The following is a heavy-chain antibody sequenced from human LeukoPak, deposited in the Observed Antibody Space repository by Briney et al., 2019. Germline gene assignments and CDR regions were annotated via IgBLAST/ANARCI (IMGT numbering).Heavy chain of an antibody. CDR3: ARSRFLEWLLSHYYYYMDV. CDR2: ISAYNGNT. D-gene: IGHD3-3*01. CDR1: GYTFTSYG. V-gene: IGHV1-18*01. J-gene: IGHJ6*03. Sequence: ASVKVSCKASGYTFTSYGISWVRQAPGQGLEGMGWISAYNGNTNYAQKLQGRVTMTTDTTTSTAYMELRSLRSDDTAVYYCARSRFLEWLLSHYYYYMDVWGKGTTVTVSS.